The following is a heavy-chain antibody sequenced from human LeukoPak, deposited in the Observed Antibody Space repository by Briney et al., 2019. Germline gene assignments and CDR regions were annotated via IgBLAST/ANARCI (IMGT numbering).Heavy chain of an antibody. CDR3: ARGDILTGYSQPAFDI. Sequence: SETLSLTCTVSGGSISSYYWSWIRQPPGKGLEWIGYIYTSGSTNYNPSLKGRVTISVDTSKNQFSLKLSSVTAADTAVYYCARGDILTGYSQPAFDIWGQGTMVTVSS. D-gene: IGHD3-9*01. J-gene: IGHJ3*02. V-gene: IGHV4-4*09. CDR2: IYTSGST. CDR1: GGSISSYY.